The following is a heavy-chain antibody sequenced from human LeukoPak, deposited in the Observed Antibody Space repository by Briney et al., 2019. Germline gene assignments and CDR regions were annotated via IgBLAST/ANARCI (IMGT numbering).Heavy chain of an antibody. CDR3: ARAGLYDSSGYYLGY. D-gene: IGHD3-22*01. J-gene: IGHJ4*02. CDR2: ISAYNGNT. Sequence: GASVKVSCKASGYTFTRYGISWVRQAPGQGLEWMGWISAYNGNTNYAQKLQGRVTMTTDTSTSTAYMELRSLRSDDTAVYYCARAGLYDSSGYYLGYWGQGTLVTVSS. CDR1: GYTFTRYG. V-gene: IGHV1-18*01.